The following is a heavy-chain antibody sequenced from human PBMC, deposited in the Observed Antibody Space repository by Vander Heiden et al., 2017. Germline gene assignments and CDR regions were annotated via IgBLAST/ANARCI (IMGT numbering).Heavy chain of an antibody. CDR2: ISYDGSNK. J-gene: IGHJ6*02. CDR3: ARDGPLGYGDYYYYGMDV. D-gene: IGHD4-17*01. CDR1: VFTFSSYA. Sequence: QVQLVESGGGVVQPGRSLRLSCAASVFTFSSYAMHWVRQAPGKGLEWVEVISYDGSNKYYADSVKGRFTISRDNSKNTLYLQMNSLRAEDTAVYYCARDGPLGYGDYYYYGMDVWGQGTTGTVAS. V-gene: IGHV3-30*16.